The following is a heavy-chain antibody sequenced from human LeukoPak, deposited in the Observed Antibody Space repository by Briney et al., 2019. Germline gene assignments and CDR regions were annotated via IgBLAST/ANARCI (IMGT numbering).Heavy chain of an antibody. Sequence: ASVKVSCKASGYTFTSYYMHWVRQAPGQGLEWMGIINPSGGSTSYAQKFQGRVTMTEDTSTDTAYMELSSLRSDDTAVYYCARGYYDSGTGDYWGQGTLVTVSS. J-gene: IGHJ4*02. D-gene: IGHD3-10*01. V-gene: IGHV1-46*01. CDR2: INPSGGST. CDR1: GYTFTSYY. CDR3: ARGYYDSGTGDY.